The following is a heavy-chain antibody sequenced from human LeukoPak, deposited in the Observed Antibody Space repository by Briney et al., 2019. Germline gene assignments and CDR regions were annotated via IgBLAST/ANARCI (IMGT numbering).Heavy chain of an antibody. CDR2: ISAYNGNT. D-gene: IGHD6-13*01. Sequence: GASVKVSCKASGYTFTSYGISWVRQAPGRGLEWMGWISAYNGNTNYAQKLQGRVTMTTDTSTSTAYMELRSLRSDDTAVYYCARVWGRTNIAAAGPSIDYWGQGTLVTVSS. J-gene: IGHJ4*02. V-gene: IGHV1-18*01. CDR1: GYTFTSYG. CDR3: ARVWGRTNIAAAGPSIDY.